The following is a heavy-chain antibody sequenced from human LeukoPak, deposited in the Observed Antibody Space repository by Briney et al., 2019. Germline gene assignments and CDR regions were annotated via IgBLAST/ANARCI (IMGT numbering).Heavy chain of an antibody. J-gene: IGHJ4*02. Sequence: GGSLRLSCAASGFTFDDYAMHWVRQAPGKSLEWVSLISGDGTSTYYADSVEGRFTITRDNSKNSLYLQVNSLTTEDTALYYCAKDMGPLGTIWLDYWGQGTLVTVSS. CDR1: GFTFDDYA. V-gene: IGHV3-43*02. CDR3: AKDMGPLGTIWLDY. D-gene: IGHD3-3*01. CDR2: ISGDGTST.